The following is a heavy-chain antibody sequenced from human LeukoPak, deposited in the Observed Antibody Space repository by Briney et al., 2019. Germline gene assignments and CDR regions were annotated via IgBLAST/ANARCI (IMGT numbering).Heavy chain of an antibody. CDR1: GGSISSYY. D-gene: IGHD6-13*01. V-gene: IGHV4-4*07. CDR3: ARGVVRRRIAAAGTRGGFDY. J-gene: IGHJ4*02. Sequence: SETLSLTCTVSGGSISSYYWSWIRQPAGKGLEWIGRIDTSGNTNYKPSLKSRVTMSVDTSKNQFSLKLNSVTAADTAVYYCARGVVRRRIAAAGTRGGFDYWGQGTLVTVSS. CDR2: IDTSGNT.